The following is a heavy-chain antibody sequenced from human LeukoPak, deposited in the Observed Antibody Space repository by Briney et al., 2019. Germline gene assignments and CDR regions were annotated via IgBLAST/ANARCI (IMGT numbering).Heavy chain of an antibody. J-gene: IGHJ4*02. CDR3: AKSIMIVVAPDY. CDR1: GFTFSSYA. D-gene: IGHD3-22*01. V-gene: IGHV3-23*01. CDR2: ISGSGGST. Sequence: GGSLRLSCAASGFTFSSYAMSWVRQAPGKGLEWVSAISGSGGSTYYADSVKGQFTISRDNSKNTLYLQMNSLRAEDTAVYYCAKSIMIVVAPDYWGQGTLVTVFS.